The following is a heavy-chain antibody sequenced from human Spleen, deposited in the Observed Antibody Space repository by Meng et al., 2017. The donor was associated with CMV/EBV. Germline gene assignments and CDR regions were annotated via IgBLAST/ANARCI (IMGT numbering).Heavy chain of an antibody. CDR3: ARVGEGSGSSGGMDV. D-gene: IGHD3-10*01. Sequence: GGSLRLSCTASGFTFDSYAMSWVRQAPGRGLEWVSYIGNSGFTTYYADSVKGRFTISRDNAENSLFLQMNSLRVEDTAVYYCARVGEGSGSSGGMDVWGQGTTVTVSS. CDR2: IGNSGFTT. V-gene: IGHV3-48*03. CDR1: GFTFDSYA. J-gene: IGHJ6*02.